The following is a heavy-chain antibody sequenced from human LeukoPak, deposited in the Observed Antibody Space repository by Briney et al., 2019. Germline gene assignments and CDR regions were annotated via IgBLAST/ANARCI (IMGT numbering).Heavy chain of an antibody. Sequence: SVKVSCKASGGTFSSYALSWVRPAPGQGLEWMEGIIPIFGTANCAQKFQGRVTITPDESTSTAYMELSSLRSEDTAVYYCARAEGYCSSTSCYSLDYWGQGTLVTVSS. CDR2: IIPIFGTA. CDR1: GGTFSSYA. J-gene: IGHJ4*02. CDR3: ARAEGYCSSTSCYSLDY. D-gene: IGHD2-2*02. V-gene: IGHV1-69*01.